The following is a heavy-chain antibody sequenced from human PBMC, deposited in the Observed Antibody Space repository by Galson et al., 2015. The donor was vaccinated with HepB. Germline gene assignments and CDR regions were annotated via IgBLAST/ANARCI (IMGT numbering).Heavy chain of an antibody. V-gene: IGHV3-33*08. D-gene: IGHD2-15*01. CDR2: IWLDGSNR. J-gene: IGHJ6*02. CDR3: ARDKDDAMDV. CDR1: GFTFSSNN. Sequence: SLRLSCAASGFTFSSNNMHWVRQAPGKGLEWVAVIWLDGSNRYHADSVKGRFTISRDNSKNTLFLQISSLRVEDTAVYYCARDKDDAMDVWGQGTTVTVSS.